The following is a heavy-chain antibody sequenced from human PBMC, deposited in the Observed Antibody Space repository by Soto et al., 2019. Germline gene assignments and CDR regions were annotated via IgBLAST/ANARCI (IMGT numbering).Heavy chain of an antibody. CDR1: GGSISSSSYY. CDR3: ARQPRPASIVGARDY. CDR2: IYYSGST. V-gene: IGHV4-39*01. D-gene: IGHD1-26*01. Sequence: SETLSLTCTVSGGSISSSSYYWGWIRQPPGKGLEWIGSIYYSGSTYYNPSLKSRVTISVDTSKNQFSLKLSSVTAADTAVYYCARQPRPASIVGARDYWGQGTLVTVSS. J-gene: IGHJ4*02.